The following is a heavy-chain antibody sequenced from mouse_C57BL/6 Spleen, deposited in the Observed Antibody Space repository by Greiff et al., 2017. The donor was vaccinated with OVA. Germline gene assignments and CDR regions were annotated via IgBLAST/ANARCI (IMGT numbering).Heavy chain of an antibody. CDR3: ARESFDY. CDR1: GYAFRSSW. Sequence: QVQLQQSGPELVKPGASVKISCKAYGYAFRSSWLNWVKQRPGKGLEWIGRIYPGDGDTNYNGKFKGKATLTADKSSSTAYMQLSSLTSEDSAVYFCARESFDYWGQGTTLTVSS. CDR2: IYPGDGDT. J-gene: IGHJ2*01. V-gene: IGHV1-82*01.